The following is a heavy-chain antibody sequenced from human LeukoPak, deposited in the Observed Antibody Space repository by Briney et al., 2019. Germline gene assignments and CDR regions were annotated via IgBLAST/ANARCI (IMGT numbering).Heavy chain of an antibody. D-gene: IGHD6-19*01. J-gene: IGHJ6*02. Sequence: ASVKVSCKASGYTFTSYGISWVRQAPGQGLEWMGWISAYNGNTNYAQKLQGRVTMTTDTSTSTAYMELRSLRSDDTAVYYCAGSPGSSGWYRYYYYGMDVGGQGTTVTVSS. CDR3: AGSPGSSGWYRYYYYGMDV. V-gene: IGHV1-18*01. CDR1: GYTFTSYG. CDR2: ISAYNGNT.